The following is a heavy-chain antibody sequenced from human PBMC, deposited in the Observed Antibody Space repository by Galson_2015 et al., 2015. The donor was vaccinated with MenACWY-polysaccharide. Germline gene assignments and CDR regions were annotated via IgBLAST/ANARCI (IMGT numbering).Heavy chain of an antibody. CDR2: IKSDGSST. V-gene: IGHV3-74*01. Sequence: SLLLSCAASGFPFRPSWLPWVLPSPGKGLVWVSRIKSDGSSTSYADSVKGRFTISRDNAKNTLYLQMNSLRAEDTAVYYCARGYSGYDWGQGTLVTFSS. CDR1: GFPFRPSW. CDR3: ARGYSGYD. D-gene: IGHD5-12*01. J-gene: IGHJ4*02.